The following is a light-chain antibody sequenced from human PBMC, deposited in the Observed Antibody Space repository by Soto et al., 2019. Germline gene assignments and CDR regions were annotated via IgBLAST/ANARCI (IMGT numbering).Light chain of an antibody. CDR3: QQIYRPPLT. Sequence: DIQMTQSPSSLSAYVGDRVTSACRASQNIRAFLKWYQQKPGKAPNLLIYDGSNLQSGVPSRFSGSGSGTEFTLTISSLLPEDSATHYCQQIYRPPLTFGGGTKVEI. CDR1: QNIRAF. CDR2: DGS. J-gene: IGKJ4*01. V-gene: IGKV1-39*01.